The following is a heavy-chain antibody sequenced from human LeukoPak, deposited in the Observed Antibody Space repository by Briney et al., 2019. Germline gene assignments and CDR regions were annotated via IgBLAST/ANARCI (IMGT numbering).Heavy chain of an antibody. CDR2: ISSSSRYI. D-gene: IGHD1-1*01. CDR3: ARELAEGFDY. J-gene: IGHJ4*02. Sequence: GESLRLXCAASGFAFSNYIMNWVRQAPGKALEWVSSISSSSRYIYDGESVKGRFTISRDNAKNSLYLQMNSLRVEDTAVYYCARELAEGFDYWGQGTLVTVSS. CDR1: GFAFSNYI. V-gene: IGHV3-21*01.